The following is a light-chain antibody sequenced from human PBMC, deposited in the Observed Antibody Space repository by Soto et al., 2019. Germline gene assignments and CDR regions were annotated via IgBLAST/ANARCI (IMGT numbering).Light chain of an antibody. CDR1: QSLVHRNGNDF. Sequence: DIVMTQSPLSLSVTPGEPASISCRSSQSLVHRNGNDFFDWYLQKPGQSPQLLIYWGSIRASGVPDRFSGSGSGTDFTLRITRVEAEDVGVYYCMQALQSPDTFGQGTKLEIK. J-gene: IGKJ2*01. V-gene: IGKV2-28*01. CDR3: MQALQSPDT. CDR2: WGS.